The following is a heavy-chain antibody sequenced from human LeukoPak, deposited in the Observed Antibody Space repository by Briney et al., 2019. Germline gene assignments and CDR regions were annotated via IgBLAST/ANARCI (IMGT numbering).Heavy chain of an antibody. CDR2: ISYDGSNK. J-gene: IGHJ4*02. D-gene: IGHD3-16*01. V-gene: IGHV3-30*04. CDR1: GFTFSSYA. CDR3: ARDGKRSDYVNFDY. Sequence: GRSLRLSCAASGFTFSSYAMHWVRQAPGKGLEWVAVISYDGSNKYYADSVKGRFTISRDNSKNTLYLQMNSLRAEDTAVYYCARDGKRSDYVNFDYWGQGTLFTVSS.